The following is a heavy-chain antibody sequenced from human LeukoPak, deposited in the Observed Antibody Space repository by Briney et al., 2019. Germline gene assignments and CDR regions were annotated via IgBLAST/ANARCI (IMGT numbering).Heavy chain of an antibody. Sequence: ASVKVSCKASGYTFTSYGISWVRQAPGQGLEWMGWISAYNGNTNYAQKLQGRVTMTTDTSTSTAYMELRSLRSDDTAVYYCAKLYYDILTGYYFDYWGQGTLVTVSS. J-gene: IGHJ4*02. CDR1: GYTFTSYG. D-gene: IGHD3-9*01. CDR2: ISAYNGNT. V-gene: IGHV1-18*01. CDR3: AKLYYDILTGYYFDY.